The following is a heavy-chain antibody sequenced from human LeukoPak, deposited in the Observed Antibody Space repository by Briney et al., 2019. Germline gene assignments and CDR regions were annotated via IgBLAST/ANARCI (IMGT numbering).Heavy chain of an antibody. D-gene: IGHD2-15*01. CDR3: ARAPSGYCSGGSCYSPIDY. Sequence: GGSLRLSCAASGFTFSSYGMHWVRQAPGKGLEWVAVIWYDGSNKYYADSVKGRFTISRDNSKNTLNLQMNSLRAEDTAVYYCARAPSGYCSGGSCYSPIDYWGQGTLVTVSS. J-gene: IGHJ4*02. CDR1: GFTFSSYG. CDR2: IWYDGSNK. V-gene: IGHV3-33*01.